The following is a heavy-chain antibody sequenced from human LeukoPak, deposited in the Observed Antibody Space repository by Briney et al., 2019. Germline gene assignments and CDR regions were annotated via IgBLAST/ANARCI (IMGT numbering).Heavy chain of an antibody. CDR2: INSDESVT. CDR3: VRSRFTTSSFDY. Sequence: PGGSLRLSCAASGFTFSSSWMQWVRQAPGQGLVWVSRINSDESVTAYTNSVKGRFTISRDNAKNTLYLQMNSLRVEDTAMYYCVRSRFTTSSFDYWGQGTLVTVSS. D-gene: IGHD2-2*01. CDR1: GFTFSSSW. V-gene: IGHV3-74*03. J-gene: IGHJ4*02.